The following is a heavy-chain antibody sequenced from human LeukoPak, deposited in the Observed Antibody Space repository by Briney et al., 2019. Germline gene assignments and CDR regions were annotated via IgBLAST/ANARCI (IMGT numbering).Heavy chain of an antibody. D-gene: IGHD2-2*01. Sequence: ASVKVSCKASGYTFTSYGISWVRQAPGQGLEWMGWISAYNGNTNYAQKLQGRVTMTTDTSTSTAYRELRSLRSDDTAVNYCALIVVVPAAHDDAFDIWGQGTMVTVSS. V-gene: IGHV1-18*01. CDR2: ISAYNGNT. J-gene: IGHJ3*02. CDR3: ALIVVVPAAHDDAFDI. CDR1: GYTFTSYG.